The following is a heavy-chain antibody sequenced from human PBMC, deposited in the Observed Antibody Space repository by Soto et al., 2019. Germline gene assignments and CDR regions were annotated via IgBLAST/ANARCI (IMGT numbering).Heavy chain of an antibody. J-gene: IGHJ4*02. CDR2: IYSGGST. V-gene: IGHV3-53*02. D-gene: IGHD2-2*02. CDR1: GFTVSNNY. Sequence: EVQLVETGGGLIQPGGSLRLSCAASGFTVSNNYMSWVRQAPGKGLEWVSLIYSGGSTFYADSVKGRFTISRDNSKNTLFLQMNSLRTEDTAVYFCATYTSLDYWGQGTLVTVSS. CDR3: ATYTSLDY.